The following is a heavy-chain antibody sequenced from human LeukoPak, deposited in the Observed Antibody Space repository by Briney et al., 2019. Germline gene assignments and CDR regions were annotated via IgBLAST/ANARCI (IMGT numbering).Heavy chain of an antibody. J-gene: IGHJ5*02. CDR2: IYPGDSDT. CDR3: ARRLGYCSSTSCYGFDP. D-gene: IGHD2-2*01. Sequence: GESLKISCKGSGYSLTSYWIGWVRQMPGKGLEWMGIIYPGDSDTRYSPSFQGQVTISADKSISTAYLQWSSLKASDTAMYYCARRLGYCSSTSCYGFDPWGQGTLVTVSS. V-gene: IGHV5-51*01. CDR1: GYSLTSYW.